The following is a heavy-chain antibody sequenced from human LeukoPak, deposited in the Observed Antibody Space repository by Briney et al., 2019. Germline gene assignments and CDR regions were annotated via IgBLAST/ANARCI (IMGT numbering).Heavy chain of an antibody. Sequence: SETLSLTCTVSGDSVSSGTYYWSWIRQPPGRGLEWIGYIYYSGSTNYNPSLKSRVTISLDTSKNQFSLNLNSVTAADTAVYYCARRFGIWGKGTMVTVSS. CDR3: ARRFGI. CDR2: IYYSGST. CDR1: GDSVSSGTYY. V-gene: IGHV4-61*01. J-gene: IGHJ3*02.